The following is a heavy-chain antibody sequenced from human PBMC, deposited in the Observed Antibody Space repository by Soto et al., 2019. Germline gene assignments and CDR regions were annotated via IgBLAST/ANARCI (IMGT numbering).Heavy chain of an antibody. CDR2: IYYSGST. CDR1: GGSISSGDYY. Sequence: PSETLSLTCTVSGGSISSGDYYWSWIRQPPGKRLEWIGYIYYSGSTYYNPSLKSRVTISVDTSKKQFSLKLSSVTAADTAVYYCASVNAGDSSGFYYYYAMDVWGQGTTVTVSS. D-gene: IGHD3-22*01. CDR3: ASVNAGDSSGFYYYYAMDV. J-gene: IGHJ6*02. V-gene: IGHV4-30-4*01.